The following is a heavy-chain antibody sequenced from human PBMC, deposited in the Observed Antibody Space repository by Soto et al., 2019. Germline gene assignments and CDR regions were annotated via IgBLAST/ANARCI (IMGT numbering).Heavy chain of an antibody. CDR3: ATITIFGVVPNYFDY. D-gene: IGHD3-3*01. CDR2: FYYSEST. J-gene: IGHJ4*02. Sequence: SETLSLTCAVYGGSFSGYYWGWIRQPPGKGLEWIGSFYYSESTYYNPSLKSRVTISVDTSKNQFSLKLSSVTAADTAVYYCATITIFGVVPNYFDYWGQGTLVTVSS. V-gene: IGHV4-39*01. CDR1: GGSFSGYY.